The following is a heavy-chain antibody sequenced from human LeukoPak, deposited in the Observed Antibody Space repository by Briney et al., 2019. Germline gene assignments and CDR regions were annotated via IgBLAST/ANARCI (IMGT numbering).Heavy chain of an antibody. CDR3: ASSYYDSSSPDY. CDR1: GFTFSSYA. Sequence: PGGSLRLSCAPSGFTFSSYAMHWVRKAPGKGLEWVAVISYDGSNKYYADSVKGRFTISRDNSKNTLYLQMNSLRAEDTAVYYCASSYYDSSSPDYWGQGTLVTVSS. V-gene: IGHV3-30-3*01. J-gene: IGHJ4*02. CDR2: ISYDGSNK. D-gene: IGHD3-22*01.